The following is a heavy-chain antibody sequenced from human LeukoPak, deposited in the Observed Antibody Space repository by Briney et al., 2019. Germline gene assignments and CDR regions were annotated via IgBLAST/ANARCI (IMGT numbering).Heavy chain of an antibody. D-gene: IGHD2-21*01. CDR2: ISPSGSS. CDR3: ARDSDSRETFDY. J-gene: IGHJ4*02. Sequence: SETLSLTCTVYGGSINSGPYYWTWIRQPAGKGLEWIGRISPSGSSNYNPSLQSRVTMSVDTSKRQFSLSLSSVTAADTAVYYCARDSDSRETFDYWGQGTLVAVSS. CDR1: GGSINSGPYY. V-gene: IGHV4-61*02.